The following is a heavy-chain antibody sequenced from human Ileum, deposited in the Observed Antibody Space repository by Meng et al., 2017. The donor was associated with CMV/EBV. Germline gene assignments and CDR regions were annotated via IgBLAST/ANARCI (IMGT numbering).Heavy chain of an antibody. CDR3: ARENWVYDY. CDR2: IRLNSGDT. D-gene: IGHD7-27*01. V-gene: IGHV1-2*06. CDR1: GDIFTGYI. J-gene: IGHJ4*02. Sequence: QVERVPSGTEMKTPGASVKVSCKASGDIFTGYIMHWFRQAPGQGLEWMGQIRLNSGDTHYAQKFQGRVTMTRDMSIITAYMELSSLMSDDTAVYYCARENWVYDYWGQGTLVTVSS.